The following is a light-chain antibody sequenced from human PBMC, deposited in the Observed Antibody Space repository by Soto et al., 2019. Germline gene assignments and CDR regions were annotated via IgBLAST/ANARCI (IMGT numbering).Light chain of an antibody. CDR3: SSYAGSNNLL. V-gene: IGLV2-8*01. CDR1: SSDVGTYNY. CDR2: EVT. Sequence: QSALTQPPFASGSPGQSVTISCTGTSSDVGTYNYVSWYQQHPGKAPKLLMYEVTKRPSGVPDRFSGSKSGNTASLTVSGLQAEDEADYYCSSYAGSNNLLFGGGTKVTVL. J-gene: IGLJ2*01.